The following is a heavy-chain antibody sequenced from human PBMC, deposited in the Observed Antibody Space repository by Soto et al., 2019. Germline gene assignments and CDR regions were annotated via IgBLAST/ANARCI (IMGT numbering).Heavy chain of an antibody. CDR2: ISGNGGST. D-gene: IGHD2-2*01. V-gene: IGHV3-23*01. CDR1: GFTFSSYA. J-gene: IGHJ4*02. CDR3: AKDRGGYCTSTTCYGGGSFDY. Sequence: EVQLLESGGGLVQPGGSLRLSCAASGFTFSSYAMSWVRQAPGKGLEWVSSISGNGGSTNYADSVKGRFTISRDNSKNTLYLQMSSRGAEDTAIYYCAKDRGGYCTSTTCYGGGSFDYWGQGTLVTVSS.